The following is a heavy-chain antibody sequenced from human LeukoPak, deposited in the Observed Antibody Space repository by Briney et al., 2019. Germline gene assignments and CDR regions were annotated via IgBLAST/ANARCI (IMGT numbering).Heavy chain of an antibody. D-gene: IGHD3-22*01. CDR3: AKTESSDYSYSFDY. J-gene: IGHJ4*02. CDR1: GFTFSSYA. Sequence: GGSLRLSCAASGFTFSSYAMSWVRQAPGKGLEWVSAISGSGGRTYYADSVKGRFTISRDNSKNTLYLQMNSLRAEDTAIYYCAKTESSDYSYSFDYWGQGSLVTVSS. CDR2: ISGSGGRT. V-gene: IGHV3-23*01.